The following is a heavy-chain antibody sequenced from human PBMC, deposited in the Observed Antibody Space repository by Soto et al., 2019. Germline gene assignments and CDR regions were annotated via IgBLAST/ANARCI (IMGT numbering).Heavy chain of an antibody. CDR3: ATTPGGAAY. CDR2: ISYNGKYE. D-gene: IGHD2-15*01. Sequence: QVHLVESGGGVVQPGRSLRLSCAASGFTFSTYTMHWVRQAPGKGLEWVADISYNGKYEYYADSVKGRFTISRDNSKSTLHLQMNSLTPEDTAVYYCATTPGGAAYWGQGTLVTVSS. CDR1: GFTFSTYT. J-gene: IGHJ4*02. V-gene: IGHV3-30*04.